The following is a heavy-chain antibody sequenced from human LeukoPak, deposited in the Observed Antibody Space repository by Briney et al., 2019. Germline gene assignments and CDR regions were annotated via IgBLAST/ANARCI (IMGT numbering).Heavy chain of an antibody. D-gene: IGHD1-26*01. CDR3: ASKIVVDGFDY. CDR1: GFTFSSYA. J-gene: IGHJ4*02. CDR2: IDGRGSST. V-gene: IGHV3-23*05. Sequence: GGSLRLSCAASGFTFSSYAMSWVRQAPNKGLEWVSTIDGRGSSTFSADSVKGRFTISRDNSKDTLYLQMNSLRAEDTAVYYCASKIVVDGFDYWGRGTLVTVSS.